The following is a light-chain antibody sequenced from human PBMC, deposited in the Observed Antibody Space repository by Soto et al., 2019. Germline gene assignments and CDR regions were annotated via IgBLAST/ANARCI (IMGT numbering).Light chain of an antibody. J-gene: IGLJ2*01. CDR1: SSDVSAYDY. CDR3: CSYAGTYPFVV. Sequence: QSALTQPRSVPGSPGQSVTISCTGTSSDVSAYDYVSWYQHRPGKPPKLMIYDLNKRPSGVPDRFSGSKSGNTASLTISGLQAEDEAAYYCCSYAGTYPFVVFGGGTKVTVL. CDR2: DLN. V-gene: IGLV2-11*01.